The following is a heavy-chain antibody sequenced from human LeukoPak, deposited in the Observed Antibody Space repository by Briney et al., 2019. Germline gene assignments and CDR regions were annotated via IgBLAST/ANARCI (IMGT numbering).Heavy chain of an antibody. J-gene: IGHJ4*02. Sequence: PGRSLRLSCAASGFTFDDYAMHWVRQAPGKGLEWVSGISWNSGSIGYADSVKGRLTISRDNAKNSLYLQMNSLRAEDTALYYCAKDMFGSSWGQGTLVTVSS. V-gene: IGHV3-9*01. D-gene: IGHD3-10*02. CDR3: AKDMFGSS. CDR2: ISWNSGSI. CDR1: GFTFDDYA.